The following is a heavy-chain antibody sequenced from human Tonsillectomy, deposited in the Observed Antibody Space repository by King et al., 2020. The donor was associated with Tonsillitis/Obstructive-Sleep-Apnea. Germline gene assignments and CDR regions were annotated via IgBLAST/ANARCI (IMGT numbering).Heavy chain of an antibody. J-gene: IGHJ6*03. CDR1: GFSLSNARMG. Sequence: TLKESGPVLVKPTETLTLTCTVSGFSLSNARMGVSWIRQPPGKALEWLAHISSNDEKSYSTSLNTRLTISKDTSKSQVVLNMTNMDPVDTATYYCARIRDYYYYYMDVWGKGTTVTVSS. CDR3: ARIRDYYYYYMDV. CDR2: ISSNDEK. V-gene: IGHV2-26*01. D-gene: IGHD2-21*01.